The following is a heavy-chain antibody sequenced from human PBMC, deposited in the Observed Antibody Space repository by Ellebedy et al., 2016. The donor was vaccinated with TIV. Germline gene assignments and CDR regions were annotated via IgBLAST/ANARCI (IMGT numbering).Heavy chain of an antibody. CDR1: GFTFSSYA. Sequence: GESLKISCAASGFTFSSYAMSWVRQAPGQGLEWVSTISNTGSRTYYADSVEGRFIISRDNSKNTLYLQMNSLRAEDTAVYYCAIDADRGVAGSWDWGQGTLVTVSS. CDR2: ISNTGSRT. D-gene: IGHD2-15*01. V-gene: IGHV3-23*01. J-gene: IGHJ4*02. CDR3: AIDADRGVAGSWD.